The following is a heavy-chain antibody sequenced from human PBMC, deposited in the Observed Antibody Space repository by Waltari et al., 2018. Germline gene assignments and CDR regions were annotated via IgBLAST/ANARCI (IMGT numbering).Heavy chain of an antibody. CDR2: ISSGGSTI. CDR3: ASLEGTTVIGGY. V-gene: IGHV3-48*04. J-gene: IGHJ4*02. D-gene: IGHD2-21*01. CDR1: GFRSSNYD. Sequence: EVQLVESGGGLVQLGGSLRLSCTTSGFRSSNYDMNWVRLGPGKVLEWVSYISSGGSTIYYEDSMKGRFTVSRDNAKNSVHLQMNSLRAGDTAMYYCASLEGTTVIGGYWGQGTLVTVSS.